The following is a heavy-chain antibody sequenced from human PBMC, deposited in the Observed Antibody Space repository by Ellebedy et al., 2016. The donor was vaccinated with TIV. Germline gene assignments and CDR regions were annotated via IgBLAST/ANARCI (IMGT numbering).Heavy chain of an antibody. D-gene: IGHD1-26*01. J-gene: IGHJ4*02. Sequence: GESLKISXPASGFTFTTFCIAWVRQAPGKGLEWMAIIYPFDSDTTYSPSFQGQVTISADKSTSTAYLQWSSLKASDSAMYYCGRLESVDPTYSGSYPFDYWGQGTLVTVSS. CDR1: GFTFTTFC. CDR2: IYPFDSDT. V-gene: IGHV5-51*01. CDR3: GRLESVDPTYSGSYPFDY.